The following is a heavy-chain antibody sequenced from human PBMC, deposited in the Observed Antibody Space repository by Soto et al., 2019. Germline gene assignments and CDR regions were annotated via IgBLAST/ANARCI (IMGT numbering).Heavy chain of an antibody. Sequence: QVQLQESGPELVKPSQTLSLTCSVSGGSITTNGHYWTWIRQHPGQGLEWIAYIYYTGNSYLNPSLKSRLSISGDTSKTQLSLELRSVPAADTAVYYCAREQWGFDSWGQGTLVTVSS. CDR3: AREQWGFDS. CDR2: IYYTGNS. D-gene: IGHD6-19*01. J-gene: IGHJ4*02. V-gene: IGHV4-31*03. CDR1: GGSITTNGHY.